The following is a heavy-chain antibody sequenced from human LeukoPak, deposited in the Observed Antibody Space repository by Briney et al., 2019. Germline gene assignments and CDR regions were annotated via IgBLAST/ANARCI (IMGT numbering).Heavy chain of an antibody. CDR2: ISYDGSNK. J-gene: IGHJ4*02. D-gene: IGHD6-13*01. CDR3: AKASSGRYSSSWRTGCRLN. Sequence: PGGSLRLSCAASGFTFSRYGMHWVRQAAGKGLEWVAIISYDGSNKYYGDSVKGRFSISRDNSKNTLYLQMNSLRAEDTAVYYCAKASSGRYSSSWRTGCRLNWGQGTLVTVSS. V-gene: IGHV3-30*18. CDR1: GFTFSRYG.